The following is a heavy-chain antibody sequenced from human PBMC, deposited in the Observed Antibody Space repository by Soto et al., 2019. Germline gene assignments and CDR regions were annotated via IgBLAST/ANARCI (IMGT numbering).Heavy chain of an antibody. CDR2: IDYSGST. J-gene: IGHJ6*03. Sequence: QLQLQESGPGLVKPSETLSLTCTVSGGSISSSSYYWGWIRQPPGKGLEWIGSIDYSGSTYYNPSLKSRVTISVDTSKNQFSLKLSSVTAADTAVYYCARRVAYNYDFWSGYPWGYYYYMDVWGKGTTVTVSS. V-gene: IGHV4-39*01. CDR1: GGSISSSSYY. D-gene: IGHD3-3*01. CDR3: ARRVAYNYDFWSGYPWGYYYYMDV.